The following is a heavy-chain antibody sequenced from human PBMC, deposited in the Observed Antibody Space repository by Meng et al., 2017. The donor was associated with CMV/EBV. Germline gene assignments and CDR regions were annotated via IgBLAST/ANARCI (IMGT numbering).Heavy chain of an antibody. Sequence: ASVKVSCKASGYTFTSYGISWVRQAPGQGLEWMGWISAYNGNTNYAQKLQGRVTMTTDTSTSTAYMELRSLRSDDTAVYYCARGGPQGNYDFWSGVYYYGIDVWGQGTTVTVSS. V-gene: IGHV1-18*01. D-gene: IGHD3-3*01. CDR1: GYTFTSYG. CDR3: ARGGPQGNYDFWSGVYYYGIDV. CDR2: ISAYNGNT. J-gene: IGHJ6*02.